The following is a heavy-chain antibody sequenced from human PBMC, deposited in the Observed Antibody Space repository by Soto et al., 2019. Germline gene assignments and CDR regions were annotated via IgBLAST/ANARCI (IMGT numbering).Heavy chain of an antibody. CDR1: GFTFSSYA. Sequence: PGGSLRLSCAASGFTFSSYAMSWVRQAPGKGLEWVSAISGSGGSTYYADSVKGRFTISRDNSKNTLYLQMNSLRAEDTAVYYCAKTYYAFWSGYQAFDIWGQGTMVTVSS. D-gene: IGHD3-3*01. CDR2: ISGSGGST. J-gene: IGHJ3*02. CDR3: AKTYYAFWSGYQAFDI. V-gene: IGHV3-23*01.